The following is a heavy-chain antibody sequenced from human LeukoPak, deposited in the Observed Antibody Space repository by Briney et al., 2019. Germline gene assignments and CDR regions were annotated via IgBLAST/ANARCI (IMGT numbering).Heavy chain of an antibody. CDR3: ARDHDMWASGDWFDP. Sequence: PSETLSLTCTVSGGSISSSSYYWSWIRQPPGKGLEWIGYIYYSGSTNYNPSHKSRVTISVDTSKNQFSLRLSSVTAADTAVYYCARDHDMWASGDWFDPWGQGTLVTVSS. V-gene: IGHV4-61*01. J-gene: IGHJ5*02. CDR2: IYYSGST. D-gene: IGHD3-10*01. CDR1: GGSISSSSYY.